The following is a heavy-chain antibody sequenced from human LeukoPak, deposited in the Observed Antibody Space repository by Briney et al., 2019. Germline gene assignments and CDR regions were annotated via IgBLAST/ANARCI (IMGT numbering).Heavy chain of an antibody. Sequence: AGGSLRLSCAASGFTFDDYAMHWVRHAPGKGLEWVSAISGSGGSTYYADSVKGRFTISRDNSKNTLYLQMNSLRAEDTAVYYCAKVPNLAKSGWYRAPTGGLDYWGQGTLVTVSS. CDR2: ISGSGGST. J-gene: IGHJ4*02. D-gene: IGHD6-19*01. CDR1: GFTFDDYA. CDR3: AKVPNLAKSGWYRAPTGGLDY. V-gene: IGHV3-23*01.